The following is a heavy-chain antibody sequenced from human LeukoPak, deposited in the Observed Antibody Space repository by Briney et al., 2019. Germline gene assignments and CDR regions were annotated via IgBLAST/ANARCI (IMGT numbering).Heavy chain of an antibody. V-gene: IGHV3-7*01. J-gene: IGHJ4*02. CDR2: TNRNGRDK. D-gene: IGHD3-9*01. Sequence: GGSLSLSCAASGFSFSRDWTDWGRPAPGGGREWVATTNRNGRDKYYVGSVRARFPISREKADNALYLQMNSLRADDTALYYCARGVDSAIDWWGQGTLVTVSS. CDR3: ARGVDSAIDW. CDR1: GFSFSRDW.